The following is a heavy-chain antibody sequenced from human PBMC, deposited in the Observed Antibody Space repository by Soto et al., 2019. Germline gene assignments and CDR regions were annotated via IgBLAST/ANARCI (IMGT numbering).Heavy chain of an antibody. CDR3: ASAYYDSSGYYYGGFDY. CDR1: GYTFTGYY. CDR2: INPDSGGT. V-gene: IGHV1-2*02. D-gene: IGHD3-22*01. Sequence: QVQLVQSGAEVKKPGASVKVSCKASGYTFTGYYMHWVRQAPGQGLEWMGWINPDSGGTNYAQKFQGRVTMTRDTSISTAYMELSRLTSDDTAVYYCASAYYDSSGYYYGGFDYWGQGTLVTVSS. J-gene: IGHJ4*02.